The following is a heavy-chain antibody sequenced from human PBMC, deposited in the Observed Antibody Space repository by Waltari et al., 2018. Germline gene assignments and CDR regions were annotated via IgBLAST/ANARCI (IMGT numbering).Heavy chain of an antibody. Sequence: EVHLLESGGGLAQPGGSLRLSCAASRFTFIGFALSWVRQAPGKGLEWVSGISDSGVITKYADSVKGRFTVSRDNSKNTVFLQLNSLRAEDTAIYYCARHLYSIDYLELGNWGQGTLVTVSS. CDR1: RFTFIGFA. CDR3: ARHLYSIDYLELGN. D-gene: IGHD3-22*01. CDR2: ISDSGVIT. J-gene: IGHJ4*02. V-gene: IGHV3-23*01.